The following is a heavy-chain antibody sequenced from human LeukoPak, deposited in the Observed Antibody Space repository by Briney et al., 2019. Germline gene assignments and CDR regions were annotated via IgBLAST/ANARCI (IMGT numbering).Heavy chain of an antibody. CDR1: GNTFTSYA. CDR2: INAGNGNT. V-gene: IGHV1-3*01. D-gene: IGHD6-19*01. Sequence: GASVKVSCKASGNTFTSYAMHWVRQAPGQRLEWMGWINAGNGNTKYSQKFQGRVTITRGTSASTAYMELSSLRSEDTAVYYCARVSGWYPYFDYWGQGTLVTVSS. J-gene: IGHJ4*02. CDR3: ARVSGWYPYFDY.